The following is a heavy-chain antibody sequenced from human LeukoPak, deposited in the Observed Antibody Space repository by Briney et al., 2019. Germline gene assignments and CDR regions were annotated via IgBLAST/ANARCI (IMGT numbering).Heavy chain of an antibody. J-gene: IGHJ4*02. Sequence: PGGSLRFSCVASGFTFSSHPMHWVRQAPGKGLESVSAISTNGGTTYYANSVRGRFIISRDNSHNTLYLQMGRLRTDDTATYYCARKSPSGSLDYWGQGTLVTVSS. D-gene: IGHD1-26*01. CDR1: GFTFSSHP. CDR2: ISTNGGTT. CDR3: ARKSPSGSLDY. V-gene: IGHV3-64*01.